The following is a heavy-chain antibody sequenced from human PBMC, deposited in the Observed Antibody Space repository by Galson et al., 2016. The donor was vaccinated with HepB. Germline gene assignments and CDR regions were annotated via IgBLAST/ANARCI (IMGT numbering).Heavy chain of an antibody. Sequence: LSLTCAVSGDSINSNSFYWGWIRQPPGKGLEWIGNIYASEYTFYNPSLKSRVTISVDTSKNQFSLKLSSVTAADTAVYYCARTAARLYFDDWGQGTLVTVSS. CDR3: ARTAARLYFDD. D-gene: IGHD6-6*01. J-gene: IGHJ4*01. V-gene: IGHV4-39*01. CDR1: GDSINSNSFY. CDR2: IYASEYT.